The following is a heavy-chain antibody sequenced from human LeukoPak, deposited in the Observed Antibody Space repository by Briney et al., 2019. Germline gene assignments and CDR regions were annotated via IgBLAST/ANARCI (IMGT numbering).Heavy chain of an antibody. J-gene: IGHJ1*01. CDR2: INSGGTVT. Sequence: GGSLRLSCAASGFTFSDFWMHWVRQAPGKGLVWVSRINSGGTVTNYADSVKGRLTISRDNAKNSLYLQMNNLRAEDTAVYYCAKDTRGGVAHFQHWGQGTLVTVSS. CDR1: GFTFSDFW. CDR3: AKDTRGGVAHFQH. V-gene: IGHV3-74*01. D-gene: IGHD2-15*01.